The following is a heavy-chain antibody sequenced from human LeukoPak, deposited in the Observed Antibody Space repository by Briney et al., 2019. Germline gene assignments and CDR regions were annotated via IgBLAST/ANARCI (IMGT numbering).Heavy chain of an antibody. Sequence: PGGSLRLSCAASGFTFSPYWMHWVRQAPGKGLVWVAHINGDGSITGYADSVKGRFTISRDNAKNTLYLQMNSLRAEDTAVFFCARDVSFGMDVWGQGTTVTVSS. CDR2: INGDGSIT. CDR3: ARDVSFGMDV. D-gene: IGHD1-26*01. CDR1: GFTFSPYW. J-gene: IGHJ6*02. V-gene: IGHV3-74*01.